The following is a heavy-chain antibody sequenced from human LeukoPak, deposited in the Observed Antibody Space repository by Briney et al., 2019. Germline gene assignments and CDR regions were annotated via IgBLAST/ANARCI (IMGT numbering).Heavy chain of an antibody. J-gene: IGHJ4*02. Sequence: ASVKVSCKASGYTCTGYYMHWVRQAPGQGLEWMGWINPNSGGTNYAQKFQGRATMTRDTSISTAYMELSRLRSDDTAVYYCARGGSYYLWSYYFDYWGQGTLVTVSS. CDR3: ARGGSYYLWSYYFDY. CDR2: INPNSGGT. V-gene: IGHV1-2*02. CDR1: GYTCTGYY. D-gene: IGHD1-26*01.